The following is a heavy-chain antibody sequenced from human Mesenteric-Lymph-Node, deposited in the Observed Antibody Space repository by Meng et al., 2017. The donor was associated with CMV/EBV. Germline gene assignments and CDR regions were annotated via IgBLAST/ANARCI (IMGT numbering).Heavy chain of an antibody. CDR3: ARVVKSSTSRRMDV. V-gene: IGHV1-8*01. Sequence: ASVKVSCKASGYTFTSYYMHWVRQAPGQGLEWMGWMNPNSGNTGYAQKFQGRVTMTRNTSISTAYMELSSLRSEDTAVYYCARVVKSSTSRRMDVWGQGTTVTVSS. CDR2: MNPNSGNT. D-gene: IGHD2-2*01. J-gene: IGHJ6*02. CDR1: GYTFTSYY.